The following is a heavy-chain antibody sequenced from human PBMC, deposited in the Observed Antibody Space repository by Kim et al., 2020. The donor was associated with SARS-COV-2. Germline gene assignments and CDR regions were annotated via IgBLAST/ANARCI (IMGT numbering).Heavy chain of an antibody. Sequence: SETLSLTCAVSGGSISSSNWWSWVRQPPGKGLEWIGEIYHSGCTNYNPSLKSRVTISVDKSKNQFSLKLSSVTAADTAVYYCARVGYYDILTGPIDGGFWYWGQGTLVTVSS. J-gene: IGHJ4*02. V-gene: IGHV4-4*02. CDR2: IYHSGCT. D-gene: IGHD3-9*01. CDR1: GGSISSSNW. CDR3: ARVGYYDILTGPIDGGFWY.